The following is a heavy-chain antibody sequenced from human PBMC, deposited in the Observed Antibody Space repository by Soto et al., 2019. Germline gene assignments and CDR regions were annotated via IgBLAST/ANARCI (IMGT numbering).Heavy chain of an antibody. CDR3: ASGLGYCTNAVCYRDRGWFDP. D-gene: IGHD2-8*01. Sequence: PSETLSLTCTVSVGSISGSSYYWGWIRQPPGKGLEWIGSIYYSGSTYYNPSLKSRVTISVDTSKNQFSLELSSVTAADTAVYYGASGLGYCTNAVCYRDRGWFDPWGQGTLGTVSS. J-gene: IGHJ5*02. V-gene: IGHV4-39*01. CDR1: VGSISGSSYY. CDR2: IYYSGST.